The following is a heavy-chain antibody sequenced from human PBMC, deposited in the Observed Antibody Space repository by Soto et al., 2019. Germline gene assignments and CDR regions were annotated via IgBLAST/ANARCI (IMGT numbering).Heavy chain of an antibody. CDR2: IRSKANSYAT. D-gene: IGHD2-8*02. CDR1: GFTFSGSA. Sequence: EVQLVESGGGLVQPGGSLKLSCAASGFTFSGSAMHWVRQASGKGLEWVGRIRSKANSYATAYAASVKGRFTISRDDSKNTAHLQMHSLNTEDTAVYYCTSPELVRGTWGDWYFDLWGRGTLVTVSS. V-gene: IGHV3-73*02. CDR3: TSPELVRGTWGDWYFDL. J-gene: IGHJ2*01.